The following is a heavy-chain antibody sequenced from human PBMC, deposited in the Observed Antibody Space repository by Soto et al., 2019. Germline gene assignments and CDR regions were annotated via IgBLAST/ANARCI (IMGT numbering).Heavy chain of an antibody. J-gene: IGHJ5*02. CDR1: GGSFSGYY. CDR2: INHSGST. D-gene: IGHD3-22*01. V-gene: IGHV4-34*01. CDR3: AKDSNYYDSRNWFDP. Sequence: SETLSLTCAVYGGSFSGYYWSWIRQPPGKGLEWIGEINHSGSTNYNPSLKSRVTISVDTSKNQFSLKLSSVTAADTAVYYCAKDSNYYDSRNWFDPWGQGTLVTVSP.